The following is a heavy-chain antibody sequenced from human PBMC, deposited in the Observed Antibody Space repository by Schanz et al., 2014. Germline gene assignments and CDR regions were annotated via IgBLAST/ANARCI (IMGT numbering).Heavy chain of an antibody. V-gene: IGHV1-2*02. J-gene: IGHJ2*01. CDR3: ARDVGRPGHFWYFDL. Sequence: QGHLVQSGAEAKEPGASVQVSCKASGYVFTAYYMHWVRQAPGQGLEWMGVTNPNGGAEFAQKFQGRISMTRDTSTTTFYMELSSLTSDDTAGYFCARDVGRPGHFWYFDLWGRGTLVTVSS. CDR2: TNPNGGA. D-gene: IGHD1-1*01. CDR1: GYVFTAYY.